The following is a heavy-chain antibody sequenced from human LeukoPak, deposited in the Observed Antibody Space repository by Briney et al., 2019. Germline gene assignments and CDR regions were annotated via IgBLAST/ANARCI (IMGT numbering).Heavy chain of an antibody. V-gene: IGHV4-4*02. D-gene: IGHD6-13*01. CDR3: ARDRAAAADYYYYGMDV. J-gene: IGHJ6*04. CDR2: IYHSGST. CDR1: GGSISSSNW. Sequence: SETLSLTCAVSGGSISSSNWWSWVRQPPGKGLEWIGEIYHSGSTNYNPSLKSRVTISVDKSKNQFSLKLSSVTVADTAVYYCARDRAAAADYYYYGMDVWGKGTTVTVSS.